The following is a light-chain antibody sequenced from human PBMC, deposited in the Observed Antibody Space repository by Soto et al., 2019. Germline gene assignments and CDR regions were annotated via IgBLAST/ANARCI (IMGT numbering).Light chain of an antibody. V-gene: IGLV4-60*03. Sequence: QSVLTQSSSASASLGSSVKLTCTLSSRHITYIIAWHQQQPGKAPRYLMKLERSGSYNKGSGVPDRFSGSSSGADRYLTISNLQSKDEADYYCGTWDSNTRVFGTGTKLTVL. CDR1: SRHITYI. CDR3: GTWDSNTRV. J-gene: IGLJ1*01. CDR2: LERSGSY.